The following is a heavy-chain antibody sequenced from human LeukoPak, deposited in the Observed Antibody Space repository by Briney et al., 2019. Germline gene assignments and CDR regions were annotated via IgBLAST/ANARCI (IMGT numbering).Heavy chain of an antibody. CDR1: GGSISSYY. CDR2: IYYSGST. J-gene: IGHJ3*02. CDR3: ASRKRTPDAFDI. Sequence: PSETLSLTCTVSGGSISSYYWSWIRQPPGKGLEWIGFIYYSGSTNYNPSLKSRVTISVDTSKNQFSLKLSSVTAADTAVYYCASRKRTPDAFDIWGQGTMVTVSS. D-gene: IGHD1-1*01. V-gene: IGHV4-59*01.